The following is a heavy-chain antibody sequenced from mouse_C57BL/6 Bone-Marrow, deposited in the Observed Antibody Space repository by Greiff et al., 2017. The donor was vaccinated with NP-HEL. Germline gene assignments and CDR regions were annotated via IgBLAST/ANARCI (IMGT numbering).Heavy chain of an antibody. CDR3: ARRTGLGGDYLDY. CDR2: IHPNSGST. CDR1: GYTFTSYW. V-gene: IGHV1-64*01. D-gene: IGHD3-3*01. Sequence: VQLQQPGAELVKPGASVKLSCKASGYTFTSYWMHWVKQRPGQGLEWIGMIHPNSGSTNYNEKFKSKATLTVDKSSSTAYMQLSSLTSEDSAVYYCARRTGLGGDYLDYWGQGTTLTVSS. J-gene: IGHJ2*01.